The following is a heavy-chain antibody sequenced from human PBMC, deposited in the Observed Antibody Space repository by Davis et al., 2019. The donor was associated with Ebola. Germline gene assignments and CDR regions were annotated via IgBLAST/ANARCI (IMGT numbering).Heavy chain of an antibody. CDR2: INPSGGST. J-gene: IGHJ4*02. CDR3: ARDMYGDYSLDY. CDR1: GYTFTSYY. D-gene: IGHD4-17*01. V-gene: IGHV1-46*01. Sequence: ASVKVSCKASGYTFTSYYMHWVRQAPGQGLEWMGIINPSGGSTSYAQKFQGRVTMTTDTSTSTAYMELRSLRSDDTAVYYCARDMYGDYSLDYWGQGTLVTVSS.